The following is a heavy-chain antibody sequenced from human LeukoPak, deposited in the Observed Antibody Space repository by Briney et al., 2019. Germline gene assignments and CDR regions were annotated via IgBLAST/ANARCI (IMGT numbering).Heavy chain of an antibody. CDR2: INPSDGST. CDR1: GYTFTSYG. Sequence: ASVTVSCKASGYTFTSYGISWVRQAPGQGLEWMGIINPSDGSTSYAQKFQGRVTMTRDTSTSTVYMELSSLRSEDTAVYYCARDRTSITIFGVVIDPAFDIWGQGTMVTVSS. J-gene: IGHJ3*02. CDR3: ARDRTSITIFGVVIDPAFDI. D-gene: IGHD3-3*01. V-gene: IGHV1-46*01.